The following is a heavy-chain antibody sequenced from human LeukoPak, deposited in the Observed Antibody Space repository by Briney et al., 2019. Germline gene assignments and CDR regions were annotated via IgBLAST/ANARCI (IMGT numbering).Heavy chain of an antibody. Sequence: TSETLSLTCAVSGGSISSSNWWSWVRQPPGKGLEWIGEIYHCGSTNYNPSLQSRVTISVDTSKNQFSLNLNSVTAADTAVYYCARGGAARLHFQNWGQGTLVTVSS. CDR1: GGSISSSNW. CDR3: ARGGAARLHFQN. D-gene: IGHD6-6*01. J-gene: IGHJ1*01. V-gene: IGHV4-4*02. CDR2: IYHCGST.